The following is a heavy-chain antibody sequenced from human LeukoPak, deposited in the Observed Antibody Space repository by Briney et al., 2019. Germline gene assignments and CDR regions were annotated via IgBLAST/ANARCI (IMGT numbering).Heavy chain of an antibody. D-gene: IGHD3-22*01. V-gene: IGHV3-11*01. CDR2: ISSTSFSI. J-gene: IGHJ4*02. CDR3: ASEFDSSGYSY. CDR1: GFIFSDYD. Sequence: GGSLRLSCAASGFIFSDYDMSWIRQSAGKGLEWISYISSTSFSIKYAASVEGRFTISRGNTKKLVHLQMNNLRAEDTAVYYCASEFDSSGYSYWGQGTPVTVSS.